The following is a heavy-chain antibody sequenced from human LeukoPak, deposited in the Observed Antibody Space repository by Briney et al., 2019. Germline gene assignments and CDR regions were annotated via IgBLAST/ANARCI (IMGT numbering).Heavy chain of an antibody. Sequence: PSQTLSLTCTASGGSISSGSYYWSWIRQPAGKGLEWIGRIYTSGGTNYNPSLKSRVTISVDTSKNQFSLKLSSVTAADTAVYYCARSPTQLGYCSSTSCPAKYYYMDVWGKGTTVTVSS. CDR3: ARSPTQLGYCSSTSCPAKYYYMDV. CDR1: GGSISSGSYY. CDR2: IYTSGGT. J-gene: IGHJ6*03. D-gene: IGHD2-2*01. V-gene: IGHV4-61*02.